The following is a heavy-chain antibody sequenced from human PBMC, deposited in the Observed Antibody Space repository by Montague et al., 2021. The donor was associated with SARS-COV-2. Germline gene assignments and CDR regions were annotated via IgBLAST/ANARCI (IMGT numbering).Heavy chain of an antibody. J-gene: IGHJ4*02. D-gene: IGHD6-19*01. V-gene: IGHV4-59*13. CDR1: GDSISIYY. Sequence: SETLSLTCTVSGDSISIYYWSWIRQPPGKGLEWIGYVYYSGSTNYNPSLKSRVTISVDTPKNQFSLKLMSVTAADTAVYYCARGEWGAWYNHYFDYWGQGALVTVSS. CDR3: ARGEWGAWYNHYFDY. CDR2: VYYSGST.